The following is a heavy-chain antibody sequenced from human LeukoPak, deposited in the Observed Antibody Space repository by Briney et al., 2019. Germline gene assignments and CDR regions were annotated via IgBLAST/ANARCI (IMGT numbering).Heavy chain of an antibody. CDR1: GFTFNKYT. Sequence: GGSLRLSCAASGFTFNKYTMNWVRQAPGKGLEWVSAISGSGGSTYYADSVKGRFTISRDNSKNTLYLQMNSLRAEDTAVYYCAKDQGDYVWGSYRYHYFDYWGQGTLVTVSS. CDR2: ISGSGGST. J-gene: IGHJ4*02. V-gene: IGHV3-23*01. D-gene: IGHD3-16*02. CDR3: AKDQGDYVWGSYRYHYFDY.